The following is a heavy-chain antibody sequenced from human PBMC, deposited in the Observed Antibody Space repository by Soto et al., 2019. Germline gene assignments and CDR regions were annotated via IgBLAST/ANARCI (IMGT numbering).Heavy chain of an antibody. J-gene: IGHJ5*02. CDR1: GGTSSSYA. CDR2: IIPLFGTA. CDR3: ARVGSLEADIVVVPADIQEGWFDP. Sequence: QVQLVQSGAEVKKPGSSVKVSCKASGGTSSSYAISWVRQAPGQGLEWMGGIIPLFGTANYAQKFQGRVTITADKSTSTAYMELSSLRSEDTAVYYCARVGSLEADIVVVPADIQEGWFDPWGQGTLVTVSA. D-gene: IGHD2-2*02. V-gene: IGHV1-69*06.